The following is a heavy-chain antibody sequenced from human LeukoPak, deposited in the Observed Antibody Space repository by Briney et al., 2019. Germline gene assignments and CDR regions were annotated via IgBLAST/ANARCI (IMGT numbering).Heavy chain of an antibody. CDR3: AKPFRRGYSYGLGFDY. D-gene: IGHD5-18*01. V-gene: IGHV3-23*01. CDR2: ISGSGGST. CDR1: GFTFSSYA. J-gene: IGHJ4*02. Sequence: GGSLRLSCAASGFTFSSYAMSWVPQAPGKGLEGVAAISGSGGSTYYADSVKGRFTISRDNSKNTLYLQMNSLRAEDTAVYYCAKPFRRGYSYGLGFDYWGQGTLVTVSS.